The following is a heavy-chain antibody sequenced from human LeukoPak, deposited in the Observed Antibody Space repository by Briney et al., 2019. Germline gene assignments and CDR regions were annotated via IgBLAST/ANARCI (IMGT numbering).Heavy chain of an antibody. Sequence: GASVKVSCKASGYTFTSYDINWVRQATGQGLEWKGWMNPNSGNTGYAQKFQGRVTMTRNTSISTAYMELSSLRSEDTAVYYCASAYCGGDCHSANYYYGMDVWGQGTTVTVSS. J-gene: IGHJ6*02. CDR1: GYTFTSYD. D-gene: IGHD2-21*02. CDR2: MNPNSGNT. CDR3: ASAYCGGDCHSANYYYGMDV. V-gene: IGHV1-8*01.